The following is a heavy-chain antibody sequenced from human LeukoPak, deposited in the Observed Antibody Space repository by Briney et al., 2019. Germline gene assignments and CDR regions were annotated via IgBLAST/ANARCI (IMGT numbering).Heavy chain of an antibody. CDR3: ARPLRSSGYHCFDY. Sequence: GGSLRLSCAASGFTFSTYSMNWVRQAPGKGLEWISYITGSSSTIYYADSVKGRFTISRDNAKNSLYLQMNSLRAEDTAVYYCARPLRSSGYHCFDYWGQGTLVTISS. D-gene: IGHD3-22*01. V-gene: IGHV3-48*01. CDR2: ITGSSSTI. CDR1: GFTFSTYS. J-gene: IGHJ4*02.